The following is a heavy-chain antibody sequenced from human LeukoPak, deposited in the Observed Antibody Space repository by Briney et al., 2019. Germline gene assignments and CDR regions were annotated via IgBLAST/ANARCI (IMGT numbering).Heavy chain of an antibody. Sequence: GGSLRLSCAASGFTLSSYAMSWVRQAPGKGLEWVSYISSSGTTIYYADSVKGRFTISRDNAKNSLYLQMNSLRAEDTAAYYCARDPPTLLYYFDYWGQGTLVAVSS. CDR2: ISSSGTTI. V-gene: IGHV3-48*03. D-gene: IGHD4-11*01. J-gene: IGHJ4*02. CDR1: GFTLSSYA. CDR3: ARDPPTLLYYFDY.